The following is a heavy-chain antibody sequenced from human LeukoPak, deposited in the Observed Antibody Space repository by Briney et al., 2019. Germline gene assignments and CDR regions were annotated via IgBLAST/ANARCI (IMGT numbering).Heavy chain of an antibody. D-gene: IGHD6-19*01. J-gene: IGHJ1*01. Sequence: VASVKVSCKASGYTFSGYYMHWVRQAPGQGLEWMGWINPNSGGTNYAQKFQGRVTMTRDTSISTAYMELSRLRSDDTAVYYCARAGYSSGWYLLVQYFQHWGQGTLVTVSS. V-gene: IGHV1-2*02. CDR2: INPNSGGT. CDR3: ARAGYSSGWYLLVQYFQH. CDR1: GYTFSGYY.